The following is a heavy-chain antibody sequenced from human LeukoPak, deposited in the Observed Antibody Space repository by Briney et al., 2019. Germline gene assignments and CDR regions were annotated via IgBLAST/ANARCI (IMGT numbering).Heavy chain of an antibody. V-gene: IGHV1-8*02. CDR3: ARVYYYGSGSYLRSYYYYGMDV. Sequence: ASVKVSCKASGYTFTSYYMHWVRQAPGQGLEWMGWMNPNSGNTGYAQKFQGRVTMTRNTSISTAYMELSSLRSEDTAVYYCARVYYYGSGSYLRSYYYYGMDVWGQGTTVTVSS. CDR1: GYTFTSYY. D-gene: IGHD3-10*01. J-gene: IGHJ6*02. CDR2: MNPNSGNT.